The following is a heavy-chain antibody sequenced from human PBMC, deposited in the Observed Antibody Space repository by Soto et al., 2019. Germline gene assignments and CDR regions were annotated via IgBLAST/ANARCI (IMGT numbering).Heavy chain of an antibody. CDR2: IWYDGSNK. CDR1: GFTFSSYG. J-gene: IGHJ6*03. CDR3: ARDFHYYYMDV. Sequence: QVQLVESGGGVVQPGRSLRLSCAASGFTFSSYGMHWVRQAPGKGLGWVAVIWYDGSNKYYADSVKGRFTISRDNSKNTLYLQMNSLRAEDTAVYYCARDFHYYYMDVWGKGTTVTVSS. V-gene: IGHV3-33*01.